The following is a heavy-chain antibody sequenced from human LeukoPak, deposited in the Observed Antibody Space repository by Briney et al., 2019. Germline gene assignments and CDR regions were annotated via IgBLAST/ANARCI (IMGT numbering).Heavy chain of an antibody. CDR1: GFTFSSYA. D-gene: IGHD6-25*01. CDR2: ISGSGGST. CDR3: AKDQRGPLFDY. V-gene: IGHV3-23*01. Sequence: GGSLRLSCAASGFTFSSYAMSWVRQAPGKGLEWVSGISGSGGSTYYADSVKGRFTISRDNSKNTLYLQMSSLRAEDTAVYYCAKDQRGPLFDYWGQGTLVTVSS. J-gene: IGHJ4*02.